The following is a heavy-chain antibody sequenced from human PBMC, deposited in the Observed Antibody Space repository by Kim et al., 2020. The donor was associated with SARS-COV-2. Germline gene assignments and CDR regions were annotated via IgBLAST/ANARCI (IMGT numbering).Heavy chain of an antibody. Sequence: GGSLRLSCAASGFTFDDYAIHWVRQAPGKGLEWVSGISLITNSIGYADSVRGRFTISRDNAAKSLHLQMNSLTTEDTALYFCALMAVGAIDSFDVWGQGTMVTVSS. CDR1: GFTFDDYA. V-gene: IGHV3-9*01. J-gene: IGHJ3*01. CDR2: ISLITNSI. CDR3: ALMAVGAIDSFDV. D-gene: IGHD6-19*01.